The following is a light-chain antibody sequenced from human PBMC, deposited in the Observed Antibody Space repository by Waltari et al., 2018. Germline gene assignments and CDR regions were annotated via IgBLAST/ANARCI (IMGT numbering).Light chain of an antibody. Sequence: DIPMTQSPSSLSASVGDRVTIPCRTSENVNNYLRWYQQKPGKAPKLMIYEASTLESGVPSRFSGSGSGTDYTFTISRLQSEDVATYYCQQGFGTPFTFGPGTKLDIK. CDR2: EAS. V-gene: IGKV1-39*01. J-gene: IGKJ3*01. CDR3: QQGFGTPFT. CDR1: ENVNNY.